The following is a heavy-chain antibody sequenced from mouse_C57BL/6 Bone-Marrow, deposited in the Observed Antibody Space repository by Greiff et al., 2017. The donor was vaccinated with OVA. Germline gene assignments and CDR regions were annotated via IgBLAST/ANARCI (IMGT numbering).Heavy chain of an antibody. CDR1: GYTFTDYE. Sequence: QVQLQQSGAELVRPGASVTLSCKASGYTFTDYEMHWVKQTPVHGLEWIGAIDPETGGTAYNQKFKGKAILTADKSSSTAYMELRSLTAEDSAVYYCTRENYEYDEEVYFDGWGEGTTRTGSS. CDR3: TRENYEYDEEVYFDG. V-gene: IGHV1-15*01. CDR2: IDPETGGT. D-gene: IGHD2-4*01. J-gene: IGHJ2*01.